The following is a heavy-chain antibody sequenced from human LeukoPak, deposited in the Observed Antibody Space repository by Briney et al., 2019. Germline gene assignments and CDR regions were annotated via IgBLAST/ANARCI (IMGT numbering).Heavy chain of an antibody. J-gene: IGHJ4*02. CDR2: ISWNSGSI. CDR3: AKVGEGYCSSTSCYDFDY. CDR1: GFTFDDYA. V-gene: IGHV3-9*01. D-gene: IGHD2-2*01. Sequence: GGSLRLSCAASGFTFDDYAMHWVRQAPGKGLEWVSGISWNSGSIGYADSVKGRFTISRDNAKNSLYLQMNSLRAEDTALYYCAKVGEGYCSSTSCYDFDYWGQGTLVTVSS.